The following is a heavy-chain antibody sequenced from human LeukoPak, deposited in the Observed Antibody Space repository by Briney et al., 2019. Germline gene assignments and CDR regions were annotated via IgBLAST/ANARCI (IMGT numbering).Heavy chain of an antibody. CDR1: GYSFTSYW. CDR3: ARAPAHYGVYGMDV. CDR2: IYPGDSDT. Sequence: GESLKISCKGSGYSFTSYWIGWVRQMPGNGLEGMGIIYPGDSDTRYSPSLQGQVTISADKSTSTAYLQWRSLKASDTAMYYCARAPAHYGVYGMDVWGKGTTVTVSS. J-gene: IGHJ6*04. V-gene: IGHV5-51*01. D-gene: IGHD4-17*01.